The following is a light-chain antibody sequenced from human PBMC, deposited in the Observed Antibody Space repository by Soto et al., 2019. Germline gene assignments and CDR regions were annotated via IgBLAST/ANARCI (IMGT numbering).Light chain of an antibody. CDR1: QGIGDT. V-gene: IGKV3-15*01. J-gene: IGKJ4*01. Sequence: EIVMTQSPATLSVSPGERATLSCRASQGIGDTLAGYQQKPGQTPRLLIYDTSTRATGVPARFSGSRSGAEFTLTINSLQSEDFGVYYCQRYNNWPLTFGGGTKVEVK. CDR2: DTS. CDR3: QRYNNWPLT.